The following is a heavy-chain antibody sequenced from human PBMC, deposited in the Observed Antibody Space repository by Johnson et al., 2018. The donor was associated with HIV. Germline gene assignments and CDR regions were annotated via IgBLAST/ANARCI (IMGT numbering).Heavy chain of an antibody. D-gene: IGHD3-16*01. CDR2: INWNGGST. CDR1: GFTFDDYG. CDR3: ARVGDGNNKNAFDI. Sequence: VQLVESGGGLVQPGGSLRLSCAASGFTFDDYGMSWVRQAPGKGLEWVSGINWNGGSTGYADSVKGRFTISRDNAKNTAYLQMNSLTTEDTAVYYCARVGDGNNKNAFDIWGQGTMVTVSS. V-gene: IGHV3-20*04. J-gene: IGHJ3*02.